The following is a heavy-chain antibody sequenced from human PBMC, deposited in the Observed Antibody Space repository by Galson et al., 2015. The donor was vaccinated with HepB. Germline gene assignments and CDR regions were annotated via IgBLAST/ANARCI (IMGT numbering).Heavy chain of an antibody. D-gene: IGHD3-3*01. CDR3: ARGTGVVIGRSYYYYYGMDV. CDR1: GFTFSSYA. CDR2: IYSGGST. Sequence: SLRLSCAASGFTFSSYAMHRVRQAPGKGLEWVSVIYSGGSTYYADSVKGRFTISRDNSKNTLYLQMNSLRAEDTAVYYCARGTGVVIGRSYYYYYGMDVWGQGTTVTVSS. J-gene: IGHJ6*02. V-gene: IGHV3-53*01.